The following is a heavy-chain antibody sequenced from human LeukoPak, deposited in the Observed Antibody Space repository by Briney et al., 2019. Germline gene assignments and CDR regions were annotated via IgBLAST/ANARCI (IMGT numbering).Heavy chain of an antibody. J-gene: IGHJ5*02. V-gene: IGHV4-39*01. Sequence: SETLSLTCTVSGGPISSSSYYWGWIRQPPGKGLEWIGNIYYSGITYYNPSLKSRVTVSVDTSKNQFSLKLSSVTAADTAVYFCARHPPYSSSWFPFDPWGQGTLVTVSS. CDR3: ARHPPYSSSWFPFDP. D-gene: IGHD6-13*01. CDR2: IYYSGIT. CDR1: GGPISSSSYY.